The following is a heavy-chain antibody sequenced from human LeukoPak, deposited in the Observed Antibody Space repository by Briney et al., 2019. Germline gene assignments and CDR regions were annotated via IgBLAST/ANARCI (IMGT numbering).Heavy chain of an antibody. D-gene: IGHD3-22*01. CDR3: AKGPDCYDSSPLYYGMDV. J-gene: IGHJ6*02. CDR2: ISGSGGST. CDR1: GFTFSSYA. Sequence: PGGSLRLSCAASGFTFSSYAMSWVRQAPGKGLEWVSAISGSGGSTYYADSVKGRFTISRDNSKNTLYLQMNSLRAEDTAVYYCAKGPDCYDSSPLYYGMDVWGQGTTVTVSS. V-gene: IGHV3-23*01.